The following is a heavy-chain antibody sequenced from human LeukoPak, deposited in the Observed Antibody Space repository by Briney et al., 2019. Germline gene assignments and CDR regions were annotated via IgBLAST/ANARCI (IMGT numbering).Heavy chain of an antibody. CDR3: ATDYYGDYSFQH. CDR2: ISSSSSTI. CDR1: GFTFSIYS. J-gene: IGHJ1*01. V-gene: IGHV3-48*01. Sequence: TGGSLRLSCAASGFTFSIYSINWVRQAPGKGLEWVPYISSSSSTIYYADSVKGRFTISRDNAKDSLYLQMNSLRAEDTAVYYCATDYYGDYSFQHWGQGTLVIVSS. D-gene: IGHD4-17*01.